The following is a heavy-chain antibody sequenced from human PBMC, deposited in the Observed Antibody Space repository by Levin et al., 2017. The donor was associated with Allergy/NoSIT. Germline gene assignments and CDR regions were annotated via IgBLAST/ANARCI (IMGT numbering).Heavy chain of an antibody. CDR1: GFSFRNAW. Sequence: GESLKISCAASGFSFRNAWMNWVRLTPGKGLEWVGRIKSKTDGGTIEYAAPVKDRFIISRDDSKDTLFLQMNSLKSEDTAVYYCAIEHDYGDYTNCFESWGQGTLVTVSS. J-gene: IGHJ5*01. V-gene: IGHV3-15*07. CDR3: AIEHDYGDYTNCFES. D-gene: IGHD4-17*01. CDR2: IKSKTDGGTI.